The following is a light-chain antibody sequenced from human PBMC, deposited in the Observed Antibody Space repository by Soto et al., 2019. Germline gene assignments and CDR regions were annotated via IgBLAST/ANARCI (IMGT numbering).Light chain of an antibody. V-gene: IGKV3-15*01. J-gene: IGKJ5*01. CDR2: GAF. CDR1: QSVSSN. Sequence: EIVMTQSPATLSVSPGERATLSCRASQSVSSNLARYQQKPGQAPRLLIYGAFTRATGIPARFSGSGSGTEFTLTISSLQSEDFAVYYCQQYNNWPSITFGQGTRLEIK. CDR3: QQYNNWPSIT.